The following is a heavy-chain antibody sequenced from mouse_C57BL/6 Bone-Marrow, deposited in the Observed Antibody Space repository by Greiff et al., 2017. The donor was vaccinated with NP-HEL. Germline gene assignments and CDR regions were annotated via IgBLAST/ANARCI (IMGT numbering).Heavy chain of an antibody. J-gene: IGHJ1*03. CDR2: ISSGGSYT. D-gene: IGHD1-1*01. CDR3: ARAPDYYSSSPWYFDV. Sequence: EVMLVESGGDLVKPGGSLKLSCAASGFTFSSYGMSWVRQTPDKRLEWVATISSGGSYTYYPDSVKGRFTISRDNAKNTLYLQMSSLKSEDTAMYYCARAPDYYSSSPWYFDVWGTGTTVTVSS. V-gene: IGHV5-6*01. CDR1: GFTFSSYG.